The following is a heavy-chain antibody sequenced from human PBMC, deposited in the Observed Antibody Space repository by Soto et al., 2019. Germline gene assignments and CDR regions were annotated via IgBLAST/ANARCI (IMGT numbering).Heavy chain of an antibody. V-gene: IGHV4-31*03. CDR3: ASGDAWEALLAH. Sequence: QVQLQESGPGLVKPSETLSLTCTVSGASINSGGYYWSWIRQLPGKGLEWIGYIYFSGSTYYNPSLESRFTISLDTSQNQFSLKLSSVTAADTAMYFCASGDAWEALLAHWGQGILVTVSS. CDR1: GASINSGGYY. J-gene: IGHJ4*02. CDR2: IYFSGST. D-gene: IGHD4-17*01.